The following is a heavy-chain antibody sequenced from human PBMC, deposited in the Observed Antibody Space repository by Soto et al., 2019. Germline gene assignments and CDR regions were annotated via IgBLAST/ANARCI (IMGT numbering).Heavy chain of an antibody. V-gene: IGHV3-11*01. CDR3: ARDVVVVAAGWFDP. J-gene: IGHJ5*02. CDR2: ISSSGSTI. CDR1: GFTFSDYY. D-gene: IGHD2-15*01. Sequence: GGSLRLSCAASGFTFSDYYMSWIRQAPGKGLEWVSYISSSGSTIYYADSVKGRFTISRDNAKNSLYLQMNSLRAEDTAVYYCARDVVVVAAGWFDPWGQGTLVTVSS.